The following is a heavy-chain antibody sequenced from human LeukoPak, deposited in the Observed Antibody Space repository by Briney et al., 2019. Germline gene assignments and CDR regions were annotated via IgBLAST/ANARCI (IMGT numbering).Heavy chain of an antibody. D-gene: IGHD3-10*01. CDR3: ARSETYYYGSGSYYRSGYYGMDV. V-gene: IGHV3-53*01. J-gene: IGHJ6*02. Sequence: PGGSLRLSCAASGFTVSSNYMSWVRQAPGKGPEWVSVIYSGDSTYYADSVRGRFTISRDNSKNTLYLQMNSLRAEDTAVYYCARSETYYYGSGSYYRSGYYGMDVWGQGTTVTVSS. CDR2: IYSGDST. CDR1: GFTVSSNY.